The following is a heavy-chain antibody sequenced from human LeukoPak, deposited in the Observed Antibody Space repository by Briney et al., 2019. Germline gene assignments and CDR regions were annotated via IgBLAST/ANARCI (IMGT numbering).Heavy chain of an antibody. Sequence: GRSLRLSCAASGFTFSSYAMHWVRQAPGQGLEWMGWINPKSGGTNYAQKFQGWVTMTRDTSISTAYMELSRLRSDDTAMYYCAKSVSEAAAADAEYFQHWGQGTLVTVSS. D-gene: IGHD6-13*01. CDR1: GFTFSSYA. CDR2: INPKSGGT. CDR3: AKSVSEAAAADAEYFQH. V-gene: IGHV1-2*04. J-gene: IGHJ1*01.